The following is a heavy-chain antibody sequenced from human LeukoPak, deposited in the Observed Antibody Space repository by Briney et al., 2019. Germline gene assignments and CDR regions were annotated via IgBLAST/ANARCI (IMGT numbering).Heavy chain of an antibody. Sequence: SQTLSLTCTVSGGSISSGSYYWSWIRQPAGKGLEWIWRIYTSGSTNYNPSLKSRVTISVDTSKNQFSLKLSSVTAAHTAVDYCAKCLRSDYCGFHYYCDYWGQGTLVTVSS. CDR2: IYTSGST. D-gene: IGHD2-21*01. CDR1: GGSISSGSYY. J-gene: IGHJ4*02. CDR3: AKCLRSDYCGFHYYCDY. V-gene: IGHV4-61*02.